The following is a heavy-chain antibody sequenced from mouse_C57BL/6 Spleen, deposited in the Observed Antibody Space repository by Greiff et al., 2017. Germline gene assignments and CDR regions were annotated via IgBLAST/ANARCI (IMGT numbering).Heavy chain of an antibody. CDR1: GYTFTSYW. Sequence: QVQLKQPGAELVKPGASVKLSCKASGYTFTSYWMQWVKQRPGQGLEWIGEIDTSDSNTNYNQKFKGKATLTVDTSYSTAYMQLSSLTSEDSSVYCCASPGNWAWFAYWGQGTLVTVSA. CDR3: ASPGNWAWFAY. D-gene: IGHD4-1*01. V-gene: IGHV1-50*01. J-gene: IGHJ3*01. CDR2: IDTSDSNT.